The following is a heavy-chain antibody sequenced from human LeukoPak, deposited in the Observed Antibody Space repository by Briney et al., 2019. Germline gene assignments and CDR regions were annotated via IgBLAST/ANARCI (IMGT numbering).Heavy chain of an antibody. CDR3: ATDKQAAGSAFNI. CDR2: FDPEDGET. V-gene: IGHV1-24*01. Sequence: ASVKVSCKVSGYTLTELSMHWVRQAPGKGLEWMGGFDPEDGETIYAQKFQGRVTMTEDTSTDTAYMELSSLRSEDTAVYYCATDKQAAGSAFNIGAQGAMAPASS. D-gene: IGHD1-26*01. CDR1: GYTLTELS. J-gene: IGHJ3*02.